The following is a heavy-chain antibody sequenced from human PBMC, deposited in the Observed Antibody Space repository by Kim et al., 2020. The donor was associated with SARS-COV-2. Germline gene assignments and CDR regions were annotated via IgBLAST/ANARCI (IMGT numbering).Heavy chain of an antibody. CDR1: GGSISSYY. CDR3: ARGARSREENWFDP. J-gene: IGHJ5*02. V-gene: IGHV4-59*01. CDR2: IYYSGST. D-gene: IGHD1-26*01. Sequence: SETLSLTCTVSGGSISSYYWSWIRQPPGKGLEWIGYIYYSGSTNYNPSLKSRVTISVDTSKNQFSLKLSSVTAADTAVYYCARGARSREENWFDPWGQGTLVTVSS.